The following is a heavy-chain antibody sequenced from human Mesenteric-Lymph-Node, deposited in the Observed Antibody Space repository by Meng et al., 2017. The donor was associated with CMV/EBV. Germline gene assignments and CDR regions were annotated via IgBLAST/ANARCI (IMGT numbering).Heavy chain of an antibody. CDR3: ARGDFWSGYWGV. CDR2: INSDGSST. J-gene: IGHJ6*02. V-gene: IGHV3-74*01. D-gene: IGHD3-3*01. CDR1: GFTFSDYA. Sequence: GESLKISCAASGFTFSDYAMHWVRQAPGKGLVWLSRINSDGSSTNYADSVKGRFTISRDNAKNTLYLQMNSLRAEDTAVYYCARGDFWSGYWGVWGQGTTVTVSS.